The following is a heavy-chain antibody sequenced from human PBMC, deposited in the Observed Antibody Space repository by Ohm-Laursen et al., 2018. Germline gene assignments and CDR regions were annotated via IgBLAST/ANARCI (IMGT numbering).Heavy chain of an antibody. J-gene: IGHJ4*02. CDR2: ISYDGSNK. D-gene: IGHD1-26*01. Sequence: RSLRLSCSASGFTFSSYGMHWVRQAPGKGLEWVAVISYDGSNKYYADSVKGRFTISRDNSKNTLYLQMNSLRAEDTAVYYCAKGGPIVGATTGSLDYWGQGTLVTVSS. CDR3: AKGGPIVGATTGSLDY. CDR1: GFTFSSYG. V-gene: IGHV3-30*18.